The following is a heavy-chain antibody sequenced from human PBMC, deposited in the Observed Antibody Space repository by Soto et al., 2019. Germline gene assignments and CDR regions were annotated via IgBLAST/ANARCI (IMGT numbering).Heavy chain of an antibody. J-gene: IGHJ5*02. Sequence: AAVKVSCKVSGYTLTELSMHWVRQAPGKGLEWMGGFDPEDGETIYAQKFQGRVTMTEDTSTDTAYMELSSLRSEDTAVYYCAGVTYTERPSWFDPWGQEPLVTVSS. CDR2: FDPEDGET. V-gene: IGHV1-24*01. D-gene: IGHD4-4*01. CDR3: AGVTYTERPSWFDP. CDR1: GYTLTELS.